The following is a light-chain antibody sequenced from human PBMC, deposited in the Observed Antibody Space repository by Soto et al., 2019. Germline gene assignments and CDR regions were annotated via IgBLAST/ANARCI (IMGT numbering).Light chain of an antibody. V-gene: IGLV1-40*01. CDR1: HSNVGAGYD. J-gene: IGLJ1*01. Sequence: QSVLTQPPSVSGAPGQMITISCTGSHSNVGAGYDVHWYQQFPGTAPKLLIFGNTKRPSGVPDRFSGSKSGSSASLAITGLQAEDEADYYCQSSDSSLSAFHVFGTGTKLTVL. CDR3: QSSDSSLSAFHV. CDR2: GNT.